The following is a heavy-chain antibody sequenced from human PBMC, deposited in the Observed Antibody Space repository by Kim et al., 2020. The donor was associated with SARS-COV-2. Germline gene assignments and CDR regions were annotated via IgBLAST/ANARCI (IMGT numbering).Heavy chain of an antibody. CDR3: AKEGSSWSLFDY. CDR1: GFTFDDYA. D-gene: IGHD6-13*01. J-gene: IGHJ4*02. CDR2: ISWNSGSI. Sequence: GGSLRLSCAASGFTFDDYAMHWVRQAPGKGLEWVSGISWNSGSIGYVDSVKGRFTISRDNAKNSLYMQMNSLRAEDTALYYCAKEGSSWSLFDYWGQGTL. V-gene: IGHV3-9*01.